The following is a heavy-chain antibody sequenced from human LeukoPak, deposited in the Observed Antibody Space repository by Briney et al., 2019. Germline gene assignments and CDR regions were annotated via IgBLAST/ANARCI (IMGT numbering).Heavy chain of an antibody. Sequence: SETLSLTCAVYGGSFSGYYWSWIRQPPGRGLEWIGEINHSGSTNYNPSLKSRVTISVDTSKNQFSLKLSSVTAADTAVYYCARGVWAQWLAFGYFQHWGQGTLVTVSS. V-gene: IGHV4-34*01. CDR3: ARGVWAQWLAFGYFQH. D-gene: IGHD6-19*01. J-gene: IGHJ1*01. CDR1: GGSFSGYY. CDR2: INHSGST.